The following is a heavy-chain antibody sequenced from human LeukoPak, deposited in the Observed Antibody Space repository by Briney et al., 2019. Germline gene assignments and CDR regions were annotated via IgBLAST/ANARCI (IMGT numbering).Heavy chain of an antibody. CDR1: GGSFSGYY. V-gene: IGHV4-34*01. Sequence: SETLSLTCAVYGGSFSGYYWSWIRQPPGQGLEWIGEIDHSGNTNYDPSLKSRVTMSIDTSKSQFSLKLTSVTAADTAVYCCARSYYYVDFWAQGARVTVSS. CDR2: IDHSGNT. D-gene: IGHD3-10*01. CDR3: ARSYYYVDF. J-gene: IGHJ4*02.